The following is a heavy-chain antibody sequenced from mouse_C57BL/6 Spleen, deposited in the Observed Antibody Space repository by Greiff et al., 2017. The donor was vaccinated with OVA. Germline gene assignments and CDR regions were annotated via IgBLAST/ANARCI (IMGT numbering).Heavy chain of an antibody. J-gene: IGHJ4*01. V-gene: IGHV5-17*01. CDR2: ISSGSSTI. Sequence: EVHLVESGGGLVKPGGSLKLSCAASGFTFSDYGMHWVRQAPEKGLEWVAYISSGSSTIYYADTVKGRFTISRDNAKNTLFLQMTSLRSEDTAMYYCARPFITTVVADYAMDYWGQGTSVTVSS. CDR1: GFTFSDYG. CDR3: ARPFITTVVADYAMDY. D-gene: IGHD1-1*01.